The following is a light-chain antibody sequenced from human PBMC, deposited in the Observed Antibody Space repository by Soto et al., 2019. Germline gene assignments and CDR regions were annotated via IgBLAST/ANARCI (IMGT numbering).Light chain of an antibody. J-gene: IGKJ1*01. CDR3: QQRSNWPPVRT. V-gene: IGKV3-11*01. CDR1: QSVSSY. Sequence: EIVLTQSPATLSLSPGERATLSCRASQSVSSYLAWYQQKPGQAPRLPIYDASNRTTGIPARFSGSGSGTYFTLTISSLEPEDFAVYYCQQRSNWPPVRTFGQGTKVEIK. CDR2: DAS.